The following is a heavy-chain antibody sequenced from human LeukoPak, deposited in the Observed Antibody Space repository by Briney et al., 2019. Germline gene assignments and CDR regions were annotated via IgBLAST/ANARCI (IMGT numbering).Heavy chain of an antibody. CDR3: ARESKNRYAYFDY. CDR2: IYSGGST. D-gene: IGHD1-14*01. J-gene: IGHJ4*02. CDR1: GFPLSSNY. V-gene: IGHV3-66*01. Sequence: GGSLRLSCAASGFPLSSNYMSWVRPAPGKGLGWVSVIYSGGSTYYADSVKGRFTISRDNSKNTLYLQMNSLRAEDTAVYFCARESKNRYAYFDYWGQGTLVTVSS.